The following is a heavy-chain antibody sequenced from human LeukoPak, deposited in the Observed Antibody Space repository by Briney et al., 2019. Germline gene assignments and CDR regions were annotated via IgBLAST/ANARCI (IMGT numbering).Heavy chain of an antibody. J-gene: IGHJ4*02. CDR1: GFIFSRYA. V-gene: IGHV3-23*01. D-gene: IGHD3-16*02. Sequence: GGSLRLSCAASGFIFSRYAMSWVRQAPEKGLEWVSGISGSGGSTYYADSVKGRFTISRDNSKNTLYLQMNSLRAEDTAVYYCARDYQESFDYWGQGTLVTVSS. CDR2: ISGSGGST. CDR3: ARDYQESFDY.